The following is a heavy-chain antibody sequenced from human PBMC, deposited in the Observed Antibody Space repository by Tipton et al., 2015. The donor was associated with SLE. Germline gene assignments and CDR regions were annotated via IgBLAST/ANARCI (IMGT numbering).Heavy chain of an antibody. J-gene: IGHJ4*02. CDR3: ARRVLDYGDSYYCDV. CDR2: VFYRGVT. V-gene: IGHV4-39*07. CDR1: GDSVTNGNYY. D-gene: IGHD4-17*01. Sequence: TLSLTCSVSGDSVTNGNYYWGWIRQPPWQGLEWIGIVFYRGVTYYNPSLESRVTVSVDTSKNQFSLRLSSVTAADTAVYYCARRVLDYGDSYYCDVWGQGTLVTVSS.